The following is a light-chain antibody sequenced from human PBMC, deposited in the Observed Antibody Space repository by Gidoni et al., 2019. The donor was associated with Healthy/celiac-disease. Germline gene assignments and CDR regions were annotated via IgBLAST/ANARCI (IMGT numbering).Light chain of an antibody. V-gene: IGKV3-15*01. Sequence: EIVMTQSQATLSVSPGERATLSCRASQSVSSNLAWYQQKPGQAPRLLIYGASTRATGIPARFSGSGSGTEFTLTISSLQSEDFAVYYCQQYNNWPPEGTFXQXTKVEIK. CDR1: QSVSSN. CDR2: GAS. CDR3: QQYNNWPPEGT. J-gene: IGKJ1*01.